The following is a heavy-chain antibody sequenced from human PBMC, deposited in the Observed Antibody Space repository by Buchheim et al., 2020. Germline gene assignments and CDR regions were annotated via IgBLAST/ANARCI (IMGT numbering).Heavy chain of an antibody. Sequence: VELVESGGGVVQPGRSLRLSCVASGFNFGGYGIHWVRQTPGKGLEWVAVISYDGADEYYVDSVKGRFTISRDNSKWTGYLQMNSLRPEDTAVYYCAKDRYSRSALFNMDVWGKGT. J-gene: IGHJ6*04. CDR1: GFNFGGYG. D-gene: IGHD6-6*01. CDR2: ISYDGADE. V-gene: IGHV3-30*18. CDR3: AKDRYSRSALFNMDV.